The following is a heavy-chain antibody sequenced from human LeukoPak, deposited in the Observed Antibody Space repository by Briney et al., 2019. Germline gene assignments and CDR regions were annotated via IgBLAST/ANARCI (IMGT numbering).Heavy chain of an antibody. V-gene: IGHV3-73*01. CDR2: IRSKADNYAT. CDR1: EFAFSGSA. D-gene: IGHD6-13*01. Sequence: PGGSLKLSCAASEFAFSGSAIHWVRQASGKGLEWVGRIRSKADNYATAYAASVKGRFTISRDDSNNTAYLQPNSLKTEDTAVYYCATLGSNWSGFDYWGQGTLVSVSS. J-gene: IGHJ4*02. CDR3: ATLGSNWSGFDY.